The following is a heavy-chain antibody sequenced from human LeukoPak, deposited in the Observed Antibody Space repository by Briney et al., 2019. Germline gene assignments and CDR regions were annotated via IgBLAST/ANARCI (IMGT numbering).Heavy chain of an antibody. J-gene: IGHJ4*02. CDR3: AKDHLVFGVVINYFDY. Sequence: GGSLRLSCAASGFTFSSYAMSWVRQAPGKGLEWVSAISGSGGSTYYADSVKGRFTISRDNSKNTLYLQMNSLRAEDTAVYYCAKDHLVFGVVINYFDYWGQGTLVTVSS. D-gene: IGHD3-3*01. V-gene: IGHV3-23*01. CDR1: GFTFSSYA. CDR2: ISGSGGST.